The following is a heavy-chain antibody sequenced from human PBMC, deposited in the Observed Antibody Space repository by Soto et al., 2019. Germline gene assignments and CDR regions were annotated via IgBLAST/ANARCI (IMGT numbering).Heavy chain of an antibody. Sequence: LRLSCAASGFTFDNYAMTWVRRAPGKGLEWVSGISGAGLATYSADSVKGRFTISRDNSKSTLYLQMNSLRAEDTAVYYCTKGITVVVPDAFDSWGQGTLVTVSS. CDR3: TKGITVVVPDAFDS. CDR2: ISGAGLAT. V-gene: IGHV3-23*01. D-gene: IGHD2-2*01. CDR1: GFTFDNYA. J-gene: IGHJ4*02.